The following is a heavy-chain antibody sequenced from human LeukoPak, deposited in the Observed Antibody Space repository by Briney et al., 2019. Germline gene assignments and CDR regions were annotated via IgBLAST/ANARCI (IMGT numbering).Heavy chain of an antibody. J-gene: IGHJ4*02. Sequence: GGSLRLSCAASGFTFSSYGMHWVRQAPGKGLEWVAVISYDGSNKYYADSVKGRFTISRDNSKNTLYLQMNSLRAEDTAVYYCARDRRSITMVRGVITSYYFDYWGQGTLVTVSS. CDR2: ISYDGSNK. CDR1: GFTFSSYG. V-gene: IGHV3-30*03. CDR3: ARDRRSITMVRGVITSYYFDY. D-gene: IGHD3-10*01.